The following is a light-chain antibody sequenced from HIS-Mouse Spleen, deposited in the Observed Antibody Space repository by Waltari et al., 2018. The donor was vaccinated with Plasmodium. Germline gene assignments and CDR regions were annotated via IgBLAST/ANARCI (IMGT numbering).Light chain of an antibody. V-gene: IGKV3-11*01. Sequence: EIVLTQSPATLSLSPGERATLPCRASQSVSSYLAWYQQKPGQAPRLLIYDASNRATGIPARFSGSESGTDFTLTISSLEPEDFAVYYCQQRSNWPRVLTFGGGTKVEIK. CDR3: QQRSNWPRVLT. CDR1: QSVSSY. CDR2: DAS. J-gene: IGKJ4*01.